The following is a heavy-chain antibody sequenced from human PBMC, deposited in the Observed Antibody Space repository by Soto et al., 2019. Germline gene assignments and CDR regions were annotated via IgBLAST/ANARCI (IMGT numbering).Heavy chain of an antibody. CDR1: GYTFTGYY. Sequence: ASVKVSCKASGYTFTGYYVHWVREAPGQGLEWMGWINPETGATSYAQKFQGRVTLSRDTSINTAYLELSSLRFDDAAVYFCARERYQVISDGMDVWGQGTTVTVSS. D-gene: IGHD2-2*01. CDR3: ARERYQVISDGMDV. CDR2: INPETGAT. J-gene: IGHJ6*02. V-gene: IGHV1-2*02.